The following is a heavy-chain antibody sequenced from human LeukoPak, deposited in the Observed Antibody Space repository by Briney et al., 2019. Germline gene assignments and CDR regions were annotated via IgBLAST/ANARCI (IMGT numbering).Heavy chain of an antibody. J-gene: IGHJ4*02. CDR3: ARDRGRITMIKYYFDY. CDR2: ISAYNGNT. Sequence: ASVKVSCKASGYTFTSYGISWVRQAPGQGLEWMGWISAYNGNTNYARKLQGRVTMTTDTSTSTAYMELRSLRSDDTAVYYCARDRGRITMIKYYFDYWGQGTLVTVSS. CDR1: GYTFTSYG. D-gene: IGHD3-22*01. V-gene: IGHV1-18*01.